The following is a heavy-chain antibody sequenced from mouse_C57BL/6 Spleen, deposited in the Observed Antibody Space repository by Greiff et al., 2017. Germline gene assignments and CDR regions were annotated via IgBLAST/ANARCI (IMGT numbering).Heavy chain of an antibody. Sequence: QVQLQQSDAELVKPGASVKISCTVSGYTFTDHTIHWMKQRPEQGLEWIGYLYPRDGSTTYTEKFKCKATLTADKSSCTAYMQLNNLTSEDPAVDFCAIMSTAQATYAMDYWGQGTSGTVSS. D-gene: IGHD3-2*02. CDR3: AIMSTAQATYAMDY. J-gene: IGHJ4*01. V-gene: IGHV1-78*01. CDR1: GYTFTDHT. CDR2: LYPRDGST.